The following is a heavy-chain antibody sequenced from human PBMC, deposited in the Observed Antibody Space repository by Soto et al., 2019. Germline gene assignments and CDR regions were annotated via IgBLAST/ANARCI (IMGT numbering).Heavy chain of an antibody. CDR3: ARQTSWFGELSLDY. V-gene: IGHV5-51*01. Sequence: PGESLTISCQTSGYKFTSYWITWVLQMPGKGLEWVAIINPADSDMRYSPSFQGHVTVSADRSKSTVYLNWSSLKASDTATYFCARQTSWFGELSLDYWGQGTKVTVSS. J-gene: IGHJ4*02. D-gene: IGHD3-10*01. CDR2: INPADSDM. CDR1: GYKFTSYW.